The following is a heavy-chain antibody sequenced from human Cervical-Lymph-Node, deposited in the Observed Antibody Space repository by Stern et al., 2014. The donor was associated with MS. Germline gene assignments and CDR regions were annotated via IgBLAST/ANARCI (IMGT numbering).Heavy chain of an antibody. CDR3: SRDADGYSLVFGY. D-gene: IGHD5-24*01. CDR2: IHYSGTT. Sequence: QLQLQESGPGLEKPSQTLSLTYAVTGGSISSAEYYWSWIRQSPGKGLEWIGNIHYSGTTYYKPSLKSRVTISFDTSKNQFSLKLRSVTAADTALYYCSRDADGYSLVFGYWGRGTLVTVSS. J-gene: IGHJ4*02. CDR1: GGSISSAEYY. V-gene: IGHV4-30-4*01.